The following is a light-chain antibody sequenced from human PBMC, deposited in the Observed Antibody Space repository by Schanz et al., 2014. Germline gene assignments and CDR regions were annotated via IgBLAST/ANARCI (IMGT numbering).Light chain of an antibody. V-gene: IGLV2-8*01. CDR2: EVN. CDR1: SSDVGGYNY. J-gene: IGLJ3*02. Sequence: QSALTQPPSASGSPGQSVTISCTGTSSDVGGYNYVSWYQQHPGKAPKLMIYEVNKRPSGVPDRFSGSKSGTSASLAITGLQAEDEADYYCQSYDNSLSGVFGGGTKLTVL. CDR3: QSYDNSLSGV.